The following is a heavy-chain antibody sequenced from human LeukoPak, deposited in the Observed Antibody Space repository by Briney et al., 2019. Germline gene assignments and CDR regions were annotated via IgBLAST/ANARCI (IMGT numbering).Heavy chain of an antibody. Sequence: SVKVPCKASGGTFSSYAISWVRQAPGQGLEWMGGIIPIFGTANYAQKFQGRVTITTDESTSTAYMELSSLRSEDTAVYYCARVGKKISYYYYMDVWGKGTTVTVSS. CDR2: IIPIFGTA. D-gene: IGHD1-1*01. CDR3: ARVGKKISYYYYMDV. CDR1: GGTFSSYA. J-gene: IGHJ6*03. V-gene: IGHV1-69*05.